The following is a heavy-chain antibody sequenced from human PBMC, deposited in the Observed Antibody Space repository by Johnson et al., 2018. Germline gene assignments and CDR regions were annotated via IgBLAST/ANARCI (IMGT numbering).Heavy chain of an antibody. D-gene: IGHD6-13*01. CDR2: IIPIFGTA. J-gene: IGHJ1*01. CDR3: ARDRAAALLQH. CDR1: GGTFSSYA. V-gene: IGHV1-69*01. Sequence: VQLVETGAEVKKPGSSVKVSCKASGGTFSSYAISWVRQAPGQGLEWMGGIIPIFGTANYAEKFQGRVTITADESTRTSDMEVSSLRSEDTAVYYCARDRAAALLQHWGQGTLVTVSS.